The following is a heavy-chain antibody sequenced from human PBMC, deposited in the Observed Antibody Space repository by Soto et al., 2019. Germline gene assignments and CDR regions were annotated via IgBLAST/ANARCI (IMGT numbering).Heavy chain of an antibody. CDR1: GFTFNNYA. CDR2: ISGGGGLT. Sequence: SLRLSCAASGFTFNNYAMNWVRQAPGKGLEWVPAISGGGGLTYYADSVKGRFTISRDISKNTLYLQMNSLRAEDTAVFYCAKDRSHYAETFDYWGQGTLVTVSS. V-gene: IGHV3-23*01. J-gene: IGHJ4*02. CDR3: AKDRSHYAETFDY. D-gene: IGHD4-17*01.